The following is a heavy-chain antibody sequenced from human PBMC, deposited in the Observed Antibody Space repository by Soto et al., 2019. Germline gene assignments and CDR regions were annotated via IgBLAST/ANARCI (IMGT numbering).Heavy chain of an antibody. CDR1: GYTFTGYY. J-gene: IGHJ4*02. D-gene: IGHD4-17*01. Sequence: QVQLVQSGAEVKKPGASVKVSCKASGYTFTGYYMHWVRQAPGQGLEWMGWINPNSGGTNCGQKFQGWVTMTRDTSISTAYMELSRLRSDDTAVYYCATQRDYGDYGAFDYWGQGTLVTVSS. CDR2: INPNSGGT. CDR3: ATQRDYGDYGAFDY. V-gene: IGHV1-2*04.